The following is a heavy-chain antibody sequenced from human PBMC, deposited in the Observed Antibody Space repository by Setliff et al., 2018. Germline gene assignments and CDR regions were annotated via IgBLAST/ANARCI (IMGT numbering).Heavy chain of an antibody. CDR2: IHNNGRI. CDR3: ARHALSFDSAWDV. CDR1: GASITSYY. V-gene: IGHV4-59*08. Sequence: PSETLSLTCCVSGASITSYYWSWIRQPPGKGLEWIAYIHNNGRIKYNPALKSRVTISLDTSKNQFSLNLNSATAADTAVYYCARHALSFDSAWDVWGKGTTVTVSS. D-gene: IGHD3-9*01. J-gene: IGHJ6*04.